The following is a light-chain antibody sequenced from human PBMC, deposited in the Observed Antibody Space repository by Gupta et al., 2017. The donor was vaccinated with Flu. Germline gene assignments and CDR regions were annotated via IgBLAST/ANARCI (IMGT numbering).Light chain of an antibody. V-gene: IGKV1-9*01. Sequence: PSFLSASVGDRVTSTWRASQFISNGVAWFQQKPARTPARLIYYASTSLSGGQARFSGSGSGKEFTLTIHSLQAEDVATYYCPQCKTVPQTFGQGT. CDR1: QFISNG. CDR3: PQCKTVPQT. J-gene: IGKJ2*01. CDR2: YAS.